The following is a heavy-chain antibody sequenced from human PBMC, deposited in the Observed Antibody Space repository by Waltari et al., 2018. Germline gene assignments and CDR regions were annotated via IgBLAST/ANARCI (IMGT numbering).Heavy chain of an antibody. CDR3: AAIAAAGTGPGWFDP. J-gene: IGHJ5*02. V-gene: IGHV3-7*01. D-gene: IGHD6-13*01. Sequence: EVQLVESGGGLVQPGGSLRLSCAASGFTFSSYWMSWVRQAPGKGREGVANIKQDGSEKYYVDSVKGRFTISRDNAKNSLYLQMNSLRAEDTAVYYCAAIAAAGTGPGWFDPWGQGTLVTVSS. CDR2: IKQDGSEK. CDR1: GFTFSSYW.